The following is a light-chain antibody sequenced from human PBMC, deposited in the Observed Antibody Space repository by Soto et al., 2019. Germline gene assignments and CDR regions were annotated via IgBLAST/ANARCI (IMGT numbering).Light chain of an antibody. J-gene: IGKJ2*01. CDR3: QQSHGIPYT. V-gene: IGKV1-39*01. CDR1: QTISTY. CDR2: AAS. Sequence: DIQMTQSPSSLSASVGDRVTITCRASQTISTYLNWYQQNPGKAPKLLIYAASTLQSGVPSRFSGSGSGTEFTLTISSLQPEDFATYYCQQSHGIPYTFGQGTKLEIK.